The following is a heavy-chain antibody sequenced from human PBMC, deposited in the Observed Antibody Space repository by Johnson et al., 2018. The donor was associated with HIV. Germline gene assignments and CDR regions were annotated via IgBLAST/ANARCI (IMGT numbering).Heavy chain of an antibody. CDR2: IWDDGSNK. Sequence: QVQLLESGGGVVQPGRSLRLSCAASGFSFRNYGMHWVRQAPGKGLEWVALIWDDGSNKNYADSVKGRFTISRDNSKSTLYLQMNSLRPEDTAVYYCALYPPDAFDIWGQGTMVTVSS. D-gene: IGHD5/OR15-5a*01. J-gene: IGHJ3*02. CDR3: ALYPPDAFDI. V-gene: IGHV3-33*01. CDR1: GFSFRNYG.